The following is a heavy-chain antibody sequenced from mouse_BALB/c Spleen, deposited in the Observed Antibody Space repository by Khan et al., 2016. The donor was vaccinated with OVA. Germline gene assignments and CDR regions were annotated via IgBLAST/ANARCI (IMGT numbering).Heavy chain of an antibody. J-gene: IGHJ3*01. CDR3: AMERTY. CDR2: ISYSGRT. Sequence: EVQLQESGPGLVKPSQSLSLTCTVTGYSITSDYAWNWIRQFPGNQLEWMGYISYSGRTSYNPSLKSRISVTRDTSKNQFFLQLNSVTTEDTAAYCCAMERTYWGQGTLVTVSA. D-gene: IGHD2-3*01. V-gene: IGHV3-2*02. CDR1: GYSITSDYA.